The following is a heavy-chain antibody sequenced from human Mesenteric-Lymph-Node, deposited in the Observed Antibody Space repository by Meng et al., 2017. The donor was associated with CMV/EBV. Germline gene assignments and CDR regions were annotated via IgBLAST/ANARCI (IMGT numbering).Heavy chain of an antibody. CDR1: GFTFSSYG. CDR2: ITTGGSDT. V-gene: IGHV3-74*01. Sequence: GESLKISCAASGFTFSSYGMSWVRQAPGKGLVWVSHITTGGSDTSYADSVKGRFTISRDNAKNTLDLQMNSLTADDSAIYYCARDDGSGSPFGYWGQGTLVTVSS. J-gene: IGHJ4*02. CDR3: ARDDGSGSPFGY. D-gene: IGHD3-10*01.